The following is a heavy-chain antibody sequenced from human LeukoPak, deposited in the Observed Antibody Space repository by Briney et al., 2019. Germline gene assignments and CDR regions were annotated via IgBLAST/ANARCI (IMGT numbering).Heavy chain of an antibody. V-gene: IGHV4-34*01. CDR2: INHSGST. J-gene: IGHJ3*02. CDR3: ARGGGYCSSTSCPGRAFDI. Sequence: SETLSLTCAVYGGSFSGYYWGWIRQPPGKGLEWIGEINHSGSTNYNPSLKSRVTISVDTSKNQFSLKLSSVTAADTAVYYCARGGGYCSSTSCPGRAFDIWGQGTMVTVSS. D-gene: IGHD2-2*03. CDR1: GGSFSGYY.